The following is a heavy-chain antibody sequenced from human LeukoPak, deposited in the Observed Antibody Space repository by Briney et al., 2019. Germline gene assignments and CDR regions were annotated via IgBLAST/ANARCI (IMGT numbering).Heavy chain of an antibody. CDR2: INHSGST. D-gene: IGHD5-18*01. V-gene: IGHV4-34*01. CDR3: ARGLDRYSYGLDY. Sequence: SETLSLTCAVYGGSFSGYYWSWIRQPPGKGLEWIGEINHSGSTNYNPSLKSRVTISVDTSKNQFSLKLSSVTAADTAVYYCARGLDRYSYGLDYWGQGTLVTVSS. CDR1: GGSFSGYY. J-gene: IGHJ4*02.